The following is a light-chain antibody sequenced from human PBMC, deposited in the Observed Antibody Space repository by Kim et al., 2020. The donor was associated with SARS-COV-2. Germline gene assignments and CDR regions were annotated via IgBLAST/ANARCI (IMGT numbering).Light chain of an antibody. CDR2: VNSDGSH. CDR1: SGHSNNA. V-gene: IGLV4-69*01. Sequence: QLVLTQSPSASASLGASVKLTCTLSSGHSNNAIAWHQQQPEKGPRYLMKVNSDGSHSKGDGIPDRFSGSSSGAERYLTISSLQSEDEADYYCQTWGTGIWVFGGGTQLTV. CDR3: QTWGTGIWV. J-gene: IGLJ3*02.